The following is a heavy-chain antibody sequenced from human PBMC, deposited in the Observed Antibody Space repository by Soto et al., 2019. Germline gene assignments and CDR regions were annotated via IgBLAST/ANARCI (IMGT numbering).Heavy chain of an antibody. V-gene: IGHV3-53*01. CDR2: VFIGGAT. D-gene: IGHD3-10*01. CDR1: GFTVSSSQ. CDR3: ARLGPYASGTYSFRHIRFDP. J-gene: IGHJ5*02. Sequence: EVQLVESGGGLIQPGGSLRLSCAASGFTVSSSQMTWVRQAPGKGLEWVSAVFIGGATNYAVSVKGRFTISRDNPKNTVYLQMNSLRVEDTAVYYCARLGPYASGTYSFRHIRFDPWGQGTLVTVSP.